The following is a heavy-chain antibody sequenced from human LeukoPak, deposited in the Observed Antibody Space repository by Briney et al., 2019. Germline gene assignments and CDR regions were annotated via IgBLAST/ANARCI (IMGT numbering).Heavy chain of an antibody. J-gene: IGHJ4*02. D-gene: IGHD3-10*01. CDR3: ARALTVRGVISFDY. Sequence: SETLSLTCTVSGGSVSSDSYYWSWIRQPPGKGLEWIGYIYYSGGTNYNPSLKSRVTLSVDTSKNQFSLKLSSVTAADTAVYYCARALTVRGVISFDYWGQGTLVTVSS. CDR2: IYYSGGT. CDR1: GGSVSSDSYY. V-gene: IGHV4-61*01.